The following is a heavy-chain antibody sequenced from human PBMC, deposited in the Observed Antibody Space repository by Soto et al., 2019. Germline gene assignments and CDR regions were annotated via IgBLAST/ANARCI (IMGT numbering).Heavy chain of an antibody. D-gene: IGHD2-2*01. V-gene: IGHV1-69*13. Sequence: GASVKVSCKASGGTFSSYAISWVRQAPGQGLEWMGGIIPILGTANYAQKFQGRVTIAADESTSTAYMELSSLRSEDTAVYYCARDRSEVVPADIGYYYYGMDVWGQGTTVTVSS. CDR1: GGTFSSYA. CDR3: ARDRSEVVPADIGYYYYGMDV. CDR2: IIPILGTA. J-gene: IGHJ6*02.